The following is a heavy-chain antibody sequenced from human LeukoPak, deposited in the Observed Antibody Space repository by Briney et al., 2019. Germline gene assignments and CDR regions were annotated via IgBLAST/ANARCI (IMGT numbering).Heavy chain of an antibody. J-gene: IGHJ4*02. CDR1: GYTFTSYD. D-gene: IGHD2-15*01. CDR2: MNPNSGNT. CDR3: ASAYCSGGSCYSPRY. Sequence: ASVKVSCKASGYTFTSYDINWVRQATGQGLEWMGWMNPNSGNTGYAQKFQGRVTMTRDTSISTAYMELSRLRSDDTAVYYCASAYCSGGSCYSPRYWGQGTLVTVSS. V-gene: IGHV1-8*01.